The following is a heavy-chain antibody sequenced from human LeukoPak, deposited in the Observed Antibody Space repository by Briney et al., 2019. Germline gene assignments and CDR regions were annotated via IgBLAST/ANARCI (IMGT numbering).Heavy chain of an antibody. CDR1: GSSFSNYL. CDR3: AKDLPRSKSFDY. CDR2: ISGSGGT. J-gene: IGHJ4*02. V-gene: IGHV3-23*01. Sequence: GGSLRLSCAVSGSSFSNYLMSWVRHAPGKGLEWVSAISGSGGTYYADSVEGRFTISRDNSKNTLYLQMSSLRGEDTAVYYCAKDLPRSKSFDYWGQGTLVTVSS.